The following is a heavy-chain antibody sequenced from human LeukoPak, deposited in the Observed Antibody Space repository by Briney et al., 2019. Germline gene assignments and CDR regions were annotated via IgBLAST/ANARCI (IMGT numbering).Heavy chain of an antibody. CDR2: ISHDGSIE. V-gene: IGHV3-30*18. CDR3: AKDGGLWVSAHWGDS. D-gene: IGHD7-27*01. Sequence: GGSLRLSCAASGLTFSNNGMHWVRQAPGKGLEWVAVISHDGSIEKYADSVKGRFTVSRDDSKNTLYLQMNSLRAEDTAVYYCAKDGGLWVSAHWGDSWGRGTLVTVSS. CDR1: GLTFSNNG. J-gene: IGHJ4*02.